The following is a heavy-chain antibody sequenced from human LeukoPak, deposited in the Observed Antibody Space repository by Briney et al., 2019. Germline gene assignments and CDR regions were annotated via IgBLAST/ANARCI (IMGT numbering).Heavy chain of an antibody. V-gene: IGHV4-59*08. D-gene: IGHD6-13*01. CDR2: IACSGST. CDR1: GGSLSSYY. Sequence: SETLSLTCTVSGGSLSSYYWGWIRQPPGKGLEWVVYIACSGSTNYNPSLTSRVTISVDTSNNQFSLKLSSVTAADTAVYYCARGSAAANYYGMDVWGQGTTVTVSS. CDR3: ARGSAAANYYGMDV. J-gene: IGHJ6*02.